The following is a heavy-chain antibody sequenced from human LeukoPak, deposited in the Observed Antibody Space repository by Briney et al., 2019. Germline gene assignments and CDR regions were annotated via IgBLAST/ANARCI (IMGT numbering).Heavy chain of an antibody. CDR3: ARRGDYYFDY. Sequence: PSETLSLTCAVYGGSFSGYYWSWIRQPPGKGLEWIGEINHSGSTNYNPSLKSRVTISVDTSKNQFSLKLSSVTAADTAVYYCARRGDYYFDYWGQGTLVTVSS. D-gene: IGHD2-21*02. CDR1: GGSFSGYY. J-gene: IGHJ4*02. V-gene: IGHV4-34*01. CDR2: INHSGST.